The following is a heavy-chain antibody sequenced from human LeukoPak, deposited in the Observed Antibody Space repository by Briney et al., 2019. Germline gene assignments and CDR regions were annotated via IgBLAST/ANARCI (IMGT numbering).Heavy chain of an antibody. J-gene: IGHJ5*02. CDR1: GDSISSGGFH. D-gene: IGHD4-11*01. V-gene: IGHV4-31*03. Sequence: PSQTLSLTCTVSGDSISSGGFHWSWIRQHPGKGLEWIGEIYHSGSTNYNPSLKSRVTISVDKSKNQFSLKLSSVTAADTAVYYCARSVTLYSIEPNWFDPWGQGTLVTVSS. CDR3: ARSVTLYSIEPNWFDP. CDR2: IYHSGST.